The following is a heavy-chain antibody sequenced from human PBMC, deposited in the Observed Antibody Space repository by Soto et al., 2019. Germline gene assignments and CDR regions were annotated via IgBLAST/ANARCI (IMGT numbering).Heavy chain of an antibody. J-gene: IGHJ4*02. CDR1: AGSLSRYY. D-gene: IGHD5-18*01. CDR3: VGSLMSRAMESFDY. CDR2: ISYTEDA. Sequence: HVQLQESGPGLVKPSEPLSLTCSVSAGSLSRYYWGWVRQSPGEGLQWIAHISYTEDASYNPSLKSRVTISLDTSKNQIALRLMSVTAADTAVYYCVGSLMSRAMESFDYWGQGTLVTVTS. V-gene: IGHV4-59*01.